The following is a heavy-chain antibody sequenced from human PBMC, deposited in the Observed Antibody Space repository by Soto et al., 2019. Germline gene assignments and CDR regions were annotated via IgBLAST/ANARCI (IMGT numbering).Heavy chain of an antibody. J-gene: IGHJ6*02. CDR2: ISYDGSNK. CDR1: GFTFSSYG. D-gene: IGHD3-3*01. V-gene: IGHV3-30*03. CDR3: ARDYSTYDFWSGSKPQQYYYYHYVMDV. Sequence: GGSLRLSCAASGFTFSSYGMHWVRQAPGKGLEWVAVISYDGSNKYYADSVKGRFTISRDNSKNTLYLQMNSLRAEDTAVYYCARDYSTYDFWSGSKPQQYYYYHYVMDVWGQGSTVTVSS.